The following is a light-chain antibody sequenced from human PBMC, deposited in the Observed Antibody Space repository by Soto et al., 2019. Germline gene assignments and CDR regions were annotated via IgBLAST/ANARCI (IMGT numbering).Light chain of an antibody. J-gene: IGLJ3*02. CDR1: ISDVGSYDL. CDR3: CSYAGSSTSLG. CDR2: EGS. Sequence: QSALTQPASVSGSPGQSITISCTGPISDVGSYDLVSWYQQHPGKAPKLMIYEGSKRPSGVSSRFYGSKSGNTASLTITGLQAEDEADYYCCSYAGSSTSLGFGGGTKVTVL. V-gene: IGLV2-23*01.